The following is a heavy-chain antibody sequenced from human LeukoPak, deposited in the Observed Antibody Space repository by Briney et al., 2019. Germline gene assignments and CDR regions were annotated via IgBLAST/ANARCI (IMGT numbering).Heavy chain of an antibody. Sequence: SETLSLTCAVYGGSFSGYYWSWIRQPPGKGLEWIGEINHSGSTNYNPSLKGRVTISVDTSKNQFSLKLSSVTAADTAVYYCARGDAQVAFDPWGQGTLVTVSS. CDR1: GGSFSGYY. CDR2: INHSGST. D-gene: IGHD2-15*01. J-gene: IGHJ5*02. CDR3: ARGDAQVAFDP. V-gene: IGHV4-34*01.